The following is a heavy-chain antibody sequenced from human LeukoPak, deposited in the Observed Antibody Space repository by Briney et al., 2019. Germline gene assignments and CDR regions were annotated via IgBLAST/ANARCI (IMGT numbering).Heavy chain of an antibody. V-gene: IGHV3-30*02. CDR1: GFTFSSYG. CDR2: IRYDGSNK. CDR3: AKVLYYYDSSGYAYMDV. Sequence: GGSLRLSCAASGFTFSSYGMHWVRQAPGKGLEWVAFIRYDGSNKYYADSVKGRITISRDNSKNTLYLQMNSLRAEDTAVYYCAKVLYYYDSSGYAYMDVWGKGTTVTVSS. D-gene: IGHD3-22*01. J-gene: IGHJ6*03.